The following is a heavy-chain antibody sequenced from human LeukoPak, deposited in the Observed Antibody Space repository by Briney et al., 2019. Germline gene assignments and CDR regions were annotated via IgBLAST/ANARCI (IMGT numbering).Heavy chain of an antibody. D-gene: IGHD2-15*01. CDR3: ASPSICSGGSCPDSDYYMDV. CDR1: GGTFRSYA. J-gene: IGHJ6*03. CDR2: ILPIFCTA. V-gene: IGHV1-69*05. Sequence: SVKVSCKASGGTFRSYAISWVRQAPGQGLEWMGRILPIFCTANYAQKFQGRVTNTTDESTSTAYMELRSQRSEDTAVYYCASPSICSGGSCPDSDYYMDVWGKGTTVTVSS.